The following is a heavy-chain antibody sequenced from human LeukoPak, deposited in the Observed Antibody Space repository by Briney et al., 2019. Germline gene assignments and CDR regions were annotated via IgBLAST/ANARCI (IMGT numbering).Heavy chain of an antibody. CDR3: TRITGLMAAYYFDS. D-gene: IGHD5-24*01. V-gene: IGHV3-49*04. Sequence: GGSLRLSCTASGFTFGDYAMSWVRQAPGQGLEWVGSIRSKPYGGTTEYAASVKGRFTISRDDSKSIAYLQMNSLKTEDTAVYYCTRITGLMAAYYFDSWGQGTLVTVSS. CDR1: GFTFGDYA. CDR2: IRSKPYGGTT. J-gene: IGHJ4*02.